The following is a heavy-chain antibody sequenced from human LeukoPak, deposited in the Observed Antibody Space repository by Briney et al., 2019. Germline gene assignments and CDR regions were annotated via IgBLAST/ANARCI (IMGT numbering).Heavy chain of an antibody. V-gene: IGHV3-30*02. J-gene: IGHJ4*02. D-gene: IGHD1-7*01. Sequence: GGSLRLSCAASGLPFSHSGMHWVRQAPGKGLEWVAFIRYDGSNKYYADSVKGRFTISRGNSKNALYLQMNSLRGEDTAVYYCFGITVTDVPYWGQGTLVTVSS. CDR3: FGITVTDVPY. CDR1: GLPFSHSG. CDR2: IRYDGSNK.